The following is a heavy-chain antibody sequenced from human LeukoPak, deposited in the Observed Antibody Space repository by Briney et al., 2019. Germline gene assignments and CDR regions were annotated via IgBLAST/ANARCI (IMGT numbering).Heavy chain of an antibody. Sequence: GGSLRLSCAASGFTFSSYAMTWVRQAPGKGLEWVSAISDSGGSTHYADSVKGRFSISRGNSKDTLYLQMNSLRAEDTALYYCARDINGLDNWGQGTLVTVSS. D-gene: IGHD3-10*01. CDR3: ARDINGLDN. V-gene: IGHV3-23*01. CDR2: ISDSGGST. J-gene: IGHJ4*02. CDR1: GFTFSSYA.